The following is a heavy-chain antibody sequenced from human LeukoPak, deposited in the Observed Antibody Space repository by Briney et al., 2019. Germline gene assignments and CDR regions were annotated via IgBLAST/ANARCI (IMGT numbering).Heavy chain of an antibody. CDR2: IRSKVDGGTI. CDR1: GSTFSNAW. Sequence: SGGSLRLSCAGSGSTFSNAWMNWVRQAPGEGLEWVGRIRSKVDGGTIYYAAPVKGRFTISRDDSTNTVFLQMNNLKSEDTAVYYCSDYGDYRWRQRTLVIVSS. V-gene: IGHV3-15*07. D-gene: IGHD4-17*01. CDR3: SDYGDYR. J-gene: IGHJ5*02.